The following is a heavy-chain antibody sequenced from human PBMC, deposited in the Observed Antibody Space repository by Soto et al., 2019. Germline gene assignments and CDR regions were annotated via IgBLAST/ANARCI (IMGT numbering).Heavy chain of an antibody. CDR2: ISAYNGNT. D-gene: IGHD5-12*01. Sequence: QVQLVQSGAEVKKPGASVKVSCKASGYTFTSYGISWVRQAPGQGLEWMGWISAYNGNTNYAQKLQGRVTMTTDTSTSTAYMELRSLRSDDTAVYYCAREEWLRPSLTYYYYMDVWGKGTTVTVSS. CDR1: GYTFTSYG. CDR3: AREEWLRPSLTYYYYMDV. V-gene: IGHV1-18*01. J-gene: IGHJ6*03.